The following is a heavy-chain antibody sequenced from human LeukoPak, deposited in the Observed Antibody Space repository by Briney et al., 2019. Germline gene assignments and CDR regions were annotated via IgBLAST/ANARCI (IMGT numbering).Heavy chain of an antibody. CDR2: IYYSGNT. CDR1: GGSISSSSYY. D-gene: IGHD5-18*01. V-gene: IGHV4-39*07. Sequence: SETLSLTCTVSGGSISSSSYYWGWIRQPPGKGLEWIGSIYYSGNTYYNPSLKSRVTISVDTSKNQFSLKLSSVTAADTAVYYCAREEGHGYSYAHDSFATFDYWGQGTLVTVSS. CDR3: AREEGHGYSYAHDSFATFDY. J-gene: IGHJ4*02.